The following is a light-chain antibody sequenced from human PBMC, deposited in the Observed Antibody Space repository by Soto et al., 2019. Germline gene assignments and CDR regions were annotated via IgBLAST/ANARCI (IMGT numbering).Light chain of an antibody. CDR2: DTS. CDR1: QSVSCSS. CDR3: QQYGSSPET. Sequence: EIVLTQSPGTLSLSPGEGATLSCRASQSVSCSSLAWYQQKPGQAPRLLIYDTSIRATGIPDRFSGAGSGTDFPLTISRLAPEDFAVYYCQQYGSSPETFGQGTKLEIK. J-gene: IGKJ2*01. V-gene: IGKV3-20*01.